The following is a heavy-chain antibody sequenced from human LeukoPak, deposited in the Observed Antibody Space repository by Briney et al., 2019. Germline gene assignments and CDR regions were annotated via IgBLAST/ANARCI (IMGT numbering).Heavy chain of an antibody. V-gene: IGHV1-8*03. Sequence: ASVKVSCKASGYTFTSYDINWVRQATGRGLEWMGWMNPNSGNTGYAQKFQGRVTITRNTSISTAYMELSSLRSEDTAVYYCARARYDFWSGYSAYYYYYMDVWGKGTTVTVSS. CDR2: MNPNSGNT. CDR1: GYTFTSYD. CDR3: ARARYDFWSGYSAYYYYYMDV. D-gene: IGHD3-3*01. J-gene: IGHJ6*03.